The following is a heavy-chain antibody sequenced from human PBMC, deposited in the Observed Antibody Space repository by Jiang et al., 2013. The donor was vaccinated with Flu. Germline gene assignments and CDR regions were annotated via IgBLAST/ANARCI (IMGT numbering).Heavy chain of an antibody. J-gene: IGHJ5*02. Sequence: QLVESGGGLVKPGGSLRLSCAASGFTFSDYFMYWVRQAPGKGLEWVSSISNSGTYKNYADSLEGRFTISRDNTNNSLYLLLNNVRAEDTAVYYCARDYISYTSWGQGTLVTVAS. CDR2: ISNSGTYK. D-gene: IGHD4-11*01. V-gene: IGHV3-21*01. CDR1: GFTFSDYF. CDR3: ARDYISYTS.